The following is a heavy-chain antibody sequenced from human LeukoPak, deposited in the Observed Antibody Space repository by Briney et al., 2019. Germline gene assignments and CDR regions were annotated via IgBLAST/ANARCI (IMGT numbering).Heavy chain of an antibody. CDR1: GYSISSGYY. J-gene: IGHJ4*02. CDR3: ARISSIAARLVDY. CDR2: IHHSGST. Sequence: PSETLSLTCTVSGYSISSGYYWGWIRQPPGKGLEWIGSIHHSGSTYYNPSLKSRVTISLDASKNQFSLKLSSVTAADTAVYYCARISSIAARLVDYWGQGTLVTVSS. D-gene: IGHD6-6*01. V-gene: IGHV4-38-2*02.